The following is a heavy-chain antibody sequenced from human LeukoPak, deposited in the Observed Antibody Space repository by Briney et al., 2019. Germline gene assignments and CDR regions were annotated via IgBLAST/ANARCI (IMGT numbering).Heavy chain of an antibody. Sequence: ASVRVSCKASGYTFTSYGTSWVRQAPGQGLEWLGWISAYNGNTNYAQKLQGRVTMTTDTSTSTAYMELRSLRSDDTAVYYCAREYGRYKFDYWGQGTLVTVSS. CDR1: GYTFTSYG. CDR2: ISAYNGNT. V-gene: IGHV1-18*01. CDR3: AREYGRYKFDY. J-gene: IGHJ4*02. D-gene: IGHD5-24*01.